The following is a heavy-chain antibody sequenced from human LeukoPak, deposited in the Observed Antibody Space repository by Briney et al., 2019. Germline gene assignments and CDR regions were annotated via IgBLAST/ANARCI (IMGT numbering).Heavy chain of an antibody. Sequence: GGSLRLSCAASGFTFGSYAMHWVRQAPGKGLEWVAVISYHGSNKYYADSVKGRVTISRGNAKNTLYLQMNSLRAEDTAVYYCARDGDSSGYYVNFDYWGQGTLVTVSS. CDR3: ARDGDSSGYYVNFDY. CDR2: ISYHGSNK. CDR1: GFTFGSYA. D-gene: IGHD3-22*01. V-gene: IGHV3-30-3*01. J-gene: IGHJ4*02.